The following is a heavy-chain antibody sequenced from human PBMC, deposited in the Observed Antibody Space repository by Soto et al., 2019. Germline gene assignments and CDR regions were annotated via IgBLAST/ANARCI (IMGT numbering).Heavy chain of an antibody. Sequence: AYVKVSCKASGYIFTSYAMHWVRQAPGQRLEGMGWINAGKGNTKYSPKFQGRVTITRDTSASVAFMELSRLASEGTTVYYCASAEVMAEWCDYWGRGTLVTVSS. D-gene: IGHD2-15*01. V-gene: IGHV1-3*01. CDR3: ASAEVMAEWCDY. J-gene: IGHJ4*02. CDR2: INAGKGNT. CDR1: GYIFTSYA.